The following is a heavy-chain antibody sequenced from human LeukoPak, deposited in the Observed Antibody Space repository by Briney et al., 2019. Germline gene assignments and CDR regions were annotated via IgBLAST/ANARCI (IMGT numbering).Heavy chain of an antibody. Sequence: GGSLRLSCAASGFTFSGYWMSWVRQVPGKGLEWVANINKDGSERYNVDSVKGRFTISRDNANKSLYLQMNSLRAEDTSVYYCARESKGRSKIDYWGQGTLVTVSS. CDR3: ARESKGRSKIDY. V-gene: IGHV3-7*01. CDR1: GFTFSGYW. D-gene: IGHD4-17*01. CDR2: INKDGSER. J-gene: IGHJ4*02.